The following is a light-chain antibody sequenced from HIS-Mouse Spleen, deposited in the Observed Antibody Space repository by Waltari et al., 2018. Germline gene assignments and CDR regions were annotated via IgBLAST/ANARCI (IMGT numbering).Light chain of an antibody. J-gene: IGLJ3*02. CDR1: SSNIGSNY. V-gene: IGLV1-47*01. CDR3: AAWDDSLSGPV. CDR2: RNK. Sequence: QSVLTQPPSASGTPGQRVTISCSGSSSNIGSNYVYWYQQLPGTAPKLLIHRNKQRPSGVPARCSGSKSGTSASLAISGLRSEDEADYYCAAWDDSLSGPVFGGGTKLTVL.